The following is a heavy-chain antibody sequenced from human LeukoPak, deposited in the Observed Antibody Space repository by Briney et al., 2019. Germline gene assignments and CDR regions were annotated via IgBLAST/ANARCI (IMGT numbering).Heavy chain of an antibody. J-gene: IGHJ1*01. Sequence: ASVKVSCKASGYTFTSYYMHWVRQAPGQGLEWMGIINPSGGSTSYAQKFQGRVTMTRDTSTSTVYMELSSLRSEDTAVYYCARDLKPSGSYYVGDPAEYFQHWGQGTLVTVSS. D-gene: IGHD1-26*01. CDR3: ARDLKPSGSYYVGDPAEYFQH. CDR1: GYTFTSYY. V-gene: IGHV1-46*01. CDR2: INPSGGST.